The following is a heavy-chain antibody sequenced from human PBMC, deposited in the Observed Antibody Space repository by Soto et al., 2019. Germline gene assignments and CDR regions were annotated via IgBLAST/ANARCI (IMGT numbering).Heavy chain of an antibody. J-gene: IGHJ4*02. CDR2: ISGSGGST. V-gene: IGHV3-23*01. Sequence: GGSLRLSCAASGFTFSSYAMSWVRQAPGKGLEWVSAISGSGGSTYYADSVKGRFTISRDNSKNTLYLQMNSLRAEDTAVYYCAKDIMITFGGVIVSAFDYWGQGTLVTAPQ. CDR1: GFTFSSYA. D-gene: IGHD3-16*02. CDR3: AKDIMITFGGVIVSAFDY.